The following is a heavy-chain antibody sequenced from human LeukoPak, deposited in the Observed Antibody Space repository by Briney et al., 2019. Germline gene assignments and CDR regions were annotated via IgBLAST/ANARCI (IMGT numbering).Heavy chain of an antibody. CDR1: GGSFSGYY. CDR2: INHSGST. V-gene: IGHV4-34*01. CDR3: ARNYDFWSGYYTGGWFDP. D-gene: IGHD3-3*01. Sequence: SETLALNCAVYGGSFSGYYWSWIRQPPGKGLEWIGEINHSGSTNYNPSLKSRVTISVDTSKNQFSLKLSSVTAADTAVYYCARNYDFWSGYYTGGWFDPWGQGTLVTVSS. J-gene: IGHJ5*02.